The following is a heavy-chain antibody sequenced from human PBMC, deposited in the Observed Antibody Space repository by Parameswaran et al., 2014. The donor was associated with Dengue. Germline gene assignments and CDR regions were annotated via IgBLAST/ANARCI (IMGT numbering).Heavy chain of an antibody. V-gene: IGHV3-49*02. Sequence: WVRQAPGQGLEWVGFIRSKAYGGTTEYAASVKGRFTISRDDSKSIAYLQMNSLKTEDTAVYYCTKASYGTWGSDYYYMDVWGKGTTVTVSS. CDR3: TKASYGTWGSDYYYMDV. CDR2: IRSKAYGGTT. D-gene: IGHD5-18*01. J-gene: IGHJ6*03.